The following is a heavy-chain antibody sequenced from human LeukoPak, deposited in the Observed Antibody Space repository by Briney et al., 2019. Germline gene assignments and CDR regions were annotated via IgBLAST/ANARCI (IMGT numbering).Heavy chain of an antibody. CDR3: ARALRQQPPAY. D-gene: IGHD6-13*01. CDR1: GGSISSYY. J-gene: IGHJ4*02. V-gene: IGHV3-11*04. Sequence: LSLTCTVSGGSISSYYWSWIRQPPGKGLEWVSYISSSGSTIYYADSVKGRFTISRDNAKNSLYLQMNSLRAEDTAVYYCARALRQQPPAYWGQGTLVTVSS. CDR2: ISSSGSTI.